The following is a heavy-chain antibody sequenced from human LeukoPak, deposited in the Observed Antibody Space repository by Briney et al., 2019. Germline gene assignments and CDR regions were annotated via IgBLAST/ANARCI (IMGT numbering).Heavy chain of an antibody. V-gene: IGHV3-48*03. Sequence: GGSLRLSCAASGFTFSNSEMNWVRQAPGRGLEWVSYIGSSGITIYYADSVKGRFTISRDNAKNSLYLQMNSLRAEDTAVYYCASLVGATGYWGQGTLVTVSS. CDR1: GFTFSNSE. D-gene: IGHD1-26*01. CDR3: ASLVGATGY. CDR2: IGSSGITI. J-gene: IGHJ4*02.